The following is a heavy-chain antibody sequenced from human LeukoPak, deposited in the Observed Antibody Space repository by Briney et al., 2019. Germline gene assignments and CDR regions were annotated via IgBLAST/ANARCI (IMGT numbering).Heavy chain of an antibody. CDR3: ASQIGESYLKGGFDY. V-gene: IGHV5-51*01. D-gene: IGHD1-26*01. CDR2: IYPGDSDT. CDR1: GYSFTSYW. J-gene: IGHJ4*02. Sequence: GESLKISCKGSGYSFTSYWIAWVRQMPGKGLEWMGIIYPGDSDTRYSPSFQGQVTISADKSISTAYLQWSSLKASDTAMYYCASQIGESYLKGGFDYWGQGTLVTVSS.